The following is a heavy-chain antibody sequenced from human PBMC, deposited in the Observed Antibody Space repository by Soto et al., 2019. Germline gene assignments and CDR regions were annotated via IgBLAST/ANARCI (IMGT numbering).Heavy chain of an antibody. D-gene: IGHD6-19*01. CDR2: IYPGDSDT. Sequence: LEEPLKISCQGSGYSFTSYWIGWVRQMPGKGLELMGIIYPGDSDTRYSPSFQGQVTISADKSISTAYLQWSRLKASDTAMYYWRRHVVRAVAGTLGFDPWGQGTLVNESS. CDR3: RRHVVRAVAGTLGFDP. V-gene: IGHV5-51*01. J-gene: IGHJ5*02. CDR1: GYSFTSYW.